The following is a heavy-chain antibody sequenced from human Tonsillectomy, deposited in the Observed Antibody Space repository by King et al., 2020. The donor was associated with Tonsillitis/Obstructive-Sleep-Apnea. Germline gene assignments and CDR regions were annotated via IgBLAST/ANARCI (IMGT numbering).Heavy chain of an antibody. CDR3: AKLGNLEWLGYYYYMDV. Sequence: VQLVESGGGLEQPGGSLRLSCVASGFTFSSYAMSWVRQAPGKGLEWCAGIRGSGGSRYYADSVKGRFTSSRDNSKNTLYLQMNSLRAEDTAVYYCAKLGNLEWLGYYYYMDVWGKGTTVTVSS. CDR2: IRGSGGSR. D-gene: IGHD3-3*01. CDR1: GFTFSSYA. V-gene: IGHV3-23*04. J-gene: IGHJ6*03.